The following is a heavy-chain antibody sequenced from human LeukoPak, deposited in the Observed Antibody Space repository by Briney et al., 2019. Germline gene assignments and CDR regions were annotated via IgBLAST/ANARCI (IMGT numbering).Heavy chain of an antibody. CDR1: GFTFSSYS. V-gene: IGHV3-23*01. CDR3: AKDHSSGWPWYFVY. Sequence: GGTLRLSCTASGFTFSSYSMNWVRQAPGKGLEWVSAISGSGGSTYYADSVKGRFTISRDNSKNTLYLQMNSLSAEDTAVYYCAKDHSSGWPWYFVYWGQGTLVTVSS. D-gene: IGHD6-19*01. CDR2: ISGSGGST. J-gene: IGHJ4*02.